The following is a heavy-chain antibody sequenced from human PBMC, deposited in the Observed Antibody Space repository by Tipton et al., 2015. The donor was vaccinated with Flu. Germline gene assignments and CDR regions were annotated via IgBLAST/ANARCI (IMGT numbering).Heavy chain of an antibody. CDR1: GFSFSDYA. CDR2: LWSDGATQ. D-gene: IGHD3-22*01. CDR3: ARDDTGYYSTIPLDY. J-gene: IGHJ4*02. Sequence: RSLRLSCVASGFSFSDYAMHWVRQAPGKGLEWVAVLWSDGATQYYGDSVKGRLTISRDNSKNTLYLQMNSLRAEDTAVYYCARDDTGYYSTIPLDYWGQGTLVTVSS. V-gene: IGHV3-33*08.